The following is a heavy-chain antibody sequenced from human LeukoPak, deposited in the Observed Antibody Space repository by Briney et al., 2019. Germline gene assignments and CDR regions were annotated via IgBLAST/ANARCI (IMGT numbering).Heavy chain of an antibody. CDR1: GGSISSSSYY. CDR3: ARNQAVAANRGAFDI. V-gene: IGHV4-39*07. D-gene: IGHD6-19*01. CDR2: IYYSGST. Sequence: SETLSLTCTVSGGSISSSSYYWRWIRQPPGKGLEWIGSIYYSGSTYYNPSLKSRVTISVDTSKNQFSLKLSSVTAVDTAVYYCARNQAVAANRGAFDIWGQGTMVTVSS. J-gene: IGHJ3*02.